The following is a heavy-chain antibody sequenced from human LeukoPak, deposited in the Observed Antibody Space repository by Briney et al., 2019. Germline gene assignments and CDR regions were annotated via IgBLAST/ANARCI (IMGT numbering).Heavy chain of an antibody. D-gene: IGHD6-19*01. J-gene: IGHJ4*02. V-gene: IGHV1-2*02. CDR3: ARGPRGIAVAAVDY. CDR2: INPNSGGT. CDR1: GYTFTGYY. Sequence: ASVKVSCKASGYTFTGYYMHWVRQAPGQGLECMGWINPNSGGTNYAQKFQGRVTMTRDTSISTAYMELSRLRSDDTAVYYCARGPRGIAVAAVDYWGQGTLVTVSS.